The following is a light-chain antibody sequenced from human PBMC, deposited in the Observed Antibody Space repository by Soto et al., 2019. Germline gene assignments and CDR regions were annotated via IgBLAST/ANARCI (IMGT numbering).Light chain of an antibody. CDR2: GNS. CDR3: QSYDSSLSGSVV. CDR1: SSNIGAGYD. Sequence: QSVLTQPPSVSGAPGQRVTMSRTGSSSNIGAGYDVHWYQQLPGTAPKLLIYGNSNRPSGVPDRFSGSKSGTSASLAITGLQAEDEADYYCQSYDSSLSGSVVFGGGTKVTVL. V-gene: IGLV1-40*01. J-gene: IGLJ2*01.